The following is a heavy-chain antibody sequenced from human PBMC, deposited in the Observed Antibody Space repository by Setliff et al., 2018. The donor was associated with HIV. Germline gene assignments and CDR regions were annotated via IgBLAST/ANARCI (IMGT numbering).Heavy chain of an antibody. CDR3: ARAAYSGTYVWEPATDL. CDR1: GSSISSNY. J-gene: IGHJ2*01. Sequence: PSETLSLTCTVSGSSISSNYWSWIRQPPGKGLEWIGYIYYSGSTRYNPSLESRLTILVDTSRNQFSLKLNSVTAADTAVYYCARAAYSGTYVWEPATDLWGRGTLVTVSS. CDR2: IYYSGST. V-gene: IGHV4-59*08. D-gene: IGHD1-26*01.